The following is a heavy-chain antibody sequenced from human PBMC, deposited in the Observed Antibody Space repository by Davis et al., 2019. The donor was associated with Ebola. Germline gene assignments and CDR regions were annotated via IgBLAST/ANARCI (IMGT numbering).Heavy chain of an antibody. Sequence: PGGSLRLSCAASGFTFSSYAMTWVRQAPGKGLEWVSSLSGSGANTHYADSVKGRFTISRDNSKDTLYLQMHSLRVEDTAIYFCAKVSVGGDGYNRMSYYYYYGMDVWGQGATVTVSS. D-gene: IGHD5-24*01. CDR3: AKVSVGGDGYNRMSYYYYYGMDV. J-gene: IGHJ6*02. CDR2: LSGSGANT. V-gene: IGHV3-23*01. CDR1: GFTFSSYA.